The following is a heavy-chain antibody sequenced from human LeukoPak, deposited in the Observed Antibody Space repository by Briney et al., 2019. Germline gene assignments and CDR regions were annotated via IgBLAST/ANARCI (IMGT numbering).Heavy chain of an antibody. Sequence: GRTLRLSCAASGFTFSYYTMHWVRQAPGKGLEWVAVISYDGSNEYYADSVKGRFTISRDNSKNTLYLQMNSLRAEDTAVYYCTTTTDAVAGTVYWGQGTLVTVSS. CDR3: TTTTDAVAGTVY. J-gene: IGHJ4*02. CDR1: GFTFSYYT. V-gene: IGHV3-30-3*01. D-gene: IGHD6-19*01. CDR2: ISYDGSNE.